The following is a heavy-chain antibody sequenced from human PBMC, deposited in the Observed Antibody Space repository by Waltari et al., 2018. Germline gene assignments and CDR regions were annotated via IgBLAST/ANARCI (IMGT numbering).Heavy chain of an antibody. Sequence: QAQLVQSGAEVKKPGASMKVSCMASGYTFSDYGISWVRQATGQGLEWMGWISGNNGHTNRARKFLGRHIMTKDPYTTTVYMELNYLTSDDTAVYYCARERHRLMEEGYLMALDPWGHGTLVTVSS. J-gene: IGHJ5*02. CDR3: ARERHRLMEEGYLMALDP. V-gene: IGHV1-18*01. CDR2: ISGNNGHT. CDR1: GYTFSDYG. D-gene: IGHD6-25*01.